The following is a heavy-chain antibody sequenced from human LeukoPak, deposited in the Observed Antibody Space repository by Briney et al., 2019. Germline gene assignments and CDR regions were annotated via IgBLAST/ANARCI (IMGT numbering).Heavy chain of an antibody. CDR2: IYSGGST. D-gene: IGHD1-26*01. J-gene: IGHJ4*02. CDR1: GFTFSSNY. CDR3: ARRAAWDGYFDY. Sequence: GGSLRLSCAASGFTFSSNYMSWVRQAPGKGLEWVSVIYSGGSTYYADSVKGRFTISRDNSKNTLYLQMNSLRAEDTAVYYCARRAAWDGYFDYWGQGTLVTVSS. V-gene: IGHV3-53*01.